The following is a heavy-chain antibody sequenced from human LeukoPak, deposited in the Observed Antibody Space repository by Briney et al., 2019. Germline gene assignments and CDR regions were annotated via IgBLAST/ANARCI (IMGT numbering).Heavy chain of an antibody. D-gene: IGHD3-22*01. V-gene: IGHV3-33*06. CDR1: GFTFSSDG. Sequence: PGGSLRLSCAASGFTFSSDGMHWVRQAPGKGLEWVAVIWYDGSNKYYADSVKGRFTISRDNSKNTLYLQMNSLRAEDTAVYYCAKALSYDSSGYLDYWGQGTLVTVSS. J-gene: IGHJ4*02. CDR2: IWYDGSNK. CDR3: AKALSYDSSGYLDY.